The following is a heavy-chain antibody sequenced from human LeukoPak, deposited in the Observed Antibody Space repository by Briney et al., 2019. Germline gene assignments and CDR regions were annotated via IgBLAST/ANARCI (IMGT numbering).Heavy chain of an antibody. CDR2: TYYSGST. D-gene: IGHD1-26*01. CDR3: ARDSPVGATRFFDY. V-gene: IGHV4-30-4*08. J-gene: IGHJ4*02. Sequence: PSQTLSLTCTVSGGSISSGDYYWSWIRQPPGKGLEWIGYTYYSGSTYYNPSLKSRVTISVDTSKNQFSLKLNSVTAADTAVYYCARDSPVGATRFFDYWGQGTLVTVSS. CDR1: GGSISSGDYY.